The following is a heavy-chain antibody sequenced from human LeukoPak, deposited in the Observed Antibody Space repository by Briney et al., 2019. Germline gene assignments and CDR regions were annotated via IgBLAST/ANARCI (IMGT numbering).Heavy chain of an antibody. V-gene: IGHV1-2*02. CDR3: ARDPGRSQLLPGGYYYSYMDV. Sequence: ASVKVSCKASGYTFTGYYMHWVRQAPGQGLEWMGWINPNSGGTNYAQKFQGRVTMTRDTSISTAYMELSRLRSDDTAVYYCARDPGRSQLLPGGYYYSYMDVWGKGTTVTVSS. CDR2: INPNSGGT. CDR1: GYTFTGYY. D-gene: IGHD2-2*01. J-gene: IGHJ6*03.